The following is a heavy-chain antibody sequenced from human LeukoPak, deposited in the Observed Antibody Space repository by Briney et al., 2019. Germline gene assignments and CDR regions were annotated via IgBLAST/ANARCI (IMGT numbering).Heavy chain of an antibody. CDR1: GGSISSSSYY. CDR3: ARVRNTYYYDSSGYYYLDY. D-gene: IGHD3-22*01. J-gene: IGHJ4*02. CDR2: IYYWGST. V-gene: IGHV4-31*03. Sequence: PSETLSLTCTVSGGSISSSSYYWSWIRQHPGKGLEWIGYIYYWGSTYYNPSLKSRVTISVDTSKDQFSLKLSSVTAADTAVYYCARVRNTYYYDSSGYYYLDYWGQGTLVTVSS.